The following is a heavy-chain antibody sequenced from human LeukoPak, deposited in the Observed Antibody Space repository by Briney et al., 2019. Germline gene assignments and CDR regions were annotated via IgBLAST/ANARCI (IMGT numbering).Heavy chain of an antibody. Sequence: PGGSLRLSCAASGFTFSSYSMNWVRQAPGKGLEWVSSISSSSSYIYYADSVKGRFTISRDNAKNSLYLQMNSLRAEDTAVYYCASDLGLQLEPPTIDYWGQGTLVTVSS. V-gene: IGHV3-21*01. CDR2: ISSSSSYI. D-gene: IGHD1-1*01. CDR3: ASDLGLQLEPPTIDY. CDR1: GFTFSSYS. J-gene: IGHJ4*02.